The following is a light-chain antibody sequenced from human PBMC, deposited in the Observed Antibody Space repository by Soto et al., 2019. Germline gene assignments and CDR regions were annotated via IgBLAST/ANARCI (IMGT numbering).Light chain of an antibody. Sequence: QSVLTQPASVSGSPGQSITISCTGTSSDIGAYDYVSWYQQYPGRVPKLLIHEVTNRPSGVSDRFSGSKSGNTASLTISGLQTEDEADYYGSSHAGSSVFYVFGTGTKVTGL. CDR3: SSHAGSSVFYV. J-gene: IGLJ1*01. V-gene: IGLV2-14*01. CDR1: SSDIGAYDY. CDR2: EVT.